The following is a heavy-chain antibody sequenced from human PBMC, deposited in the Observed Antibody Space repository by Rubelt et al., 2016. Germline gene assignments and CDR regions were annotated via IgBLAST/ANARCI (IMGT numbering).Heavy chain of an antibody. CDR2: INHSGST. D-gene: IGHD5-12*01. CDR3: VRGVDPAKTGY. CDR1: GGSFSGYY. Sequence: QAQLQQWGAGLLKPSETLSLTCAVYGGSFSGYYWNWIRQPPGKGLEWIGEINHSGSTNYNPSLQSRVARSVDTSNNQFSLRLSSVASADTAVYFCVRGVDPAKTGYWGQGTLVTVSS. V-gene: IGHV4-34*01. J-gene: IGHJ4*02.